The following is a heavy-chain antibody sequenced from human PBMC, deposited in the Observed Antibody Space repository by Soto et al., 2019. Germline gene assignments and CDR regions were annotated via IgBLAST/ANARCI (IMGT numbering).Heavy chain of an antibody. Sequence: SVKVSCKAFGYTFTAFYVNWVRQAPGQGLEWMGWVNPNTGVTKYAQKFQGRVTMTRDTSINTAYMELSGLTSDDTAVYYCTTLRLDPWGQGTLVTVSS. V-gene: IGHV1-2*02. CDR1: GYTFTAFY. CDR3: TTLRLDP. D-gene: IGHD3-9*01. J-gene: IGHJ5*02. CDR2: VNPNTGVT.